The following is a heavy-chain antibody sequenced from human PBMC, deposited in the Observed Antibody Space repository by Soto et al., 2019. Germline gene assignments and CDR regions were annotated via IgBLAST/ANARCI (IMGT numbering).Heavy chain of an antibody. J-gene: IGHJ6*02. Sequence: EVQLVETGGGLIQPGGSLRLSCAASGFTVSSNYMRWVRQAPGKGLEWVSVIYSGGSTYYADSVKGRFTISRDNSKNTLYLQMNSLRAEDTAVYYCASSSSGAYYGMDVWGQGTTVTVSS. CDR3: ASSSSGAYYGMDV. CDR1: GFTVSSNY. V-gene: IGHV3-53*02. CDR2: IYSGGST. D-gene: IGHD6-6*01.